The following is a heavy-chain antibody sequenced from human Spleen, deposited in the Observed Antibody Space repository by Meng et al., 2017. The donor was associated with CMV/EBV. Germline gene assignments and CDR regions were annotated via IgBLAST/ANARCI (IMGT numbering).Heavy chain of an antibody. J-gene: IGHJ4*02. CDR1: GDSVNSGFYY. CDR2: IHYSGGN. V-gene: IGHV4-61*01. D-gene: IGHD2-15*01. Sequence: GSLRLSCSVSGDSVNSGFYYWNWIRQPPGKGLEWIGYIHYSGGNNYNPSLKSRVTMSVDTSKNQFSLKLSSVTAADTVMYYCARGKYCGGGSCDSMDYWGQGTLVTVSS. CDR3: ARGKYCGGGSCDSMDY.